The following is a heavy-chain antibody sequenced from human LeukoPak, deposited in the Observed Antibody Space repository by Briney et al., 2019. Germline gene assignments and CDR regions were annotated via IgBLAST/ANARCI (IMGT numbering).Heavy chain of an antibody. V-gene: IGHV3-48*03. CDR2: ISSSGSTI. CDR3: ARGDSGSYYFDY. J-gene: IGHJ4*02. Sequence: GGSLRLSCAASGFTFSSYEMNWDRQAPGKGLEWVSYISSSGSTIYYADSVKGRFTISRDNAKNSLYLQMNSLRAEDTAVYYCARGDSGSYYFDYWARQPWSQSPQ. D-gene: IGHD1-26*01. CDR1: GFTFSSYE.